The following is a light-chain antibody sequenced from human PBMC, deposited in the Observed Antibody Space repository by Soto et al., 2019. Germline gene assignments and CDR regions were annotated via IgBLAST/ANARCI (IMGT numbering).Light chain of an antibody. CDR2: XNS. CDR3: QSYDSSLSGVV. J-gene: IGLJ2*01. Sequence: QSVLXXXXSXSGAPXXRVTISXXGSSXNIGAGYDVHWYQQLPGTAPKLLXXXNSNRPSGVPDRFSGSKSGTSASLAITGLQAEDEADYYCQSYDSSLSGVVFGGGTKLTVL. V-gene: IGLV1-40*01. CDR1: SXNIGAGYD.